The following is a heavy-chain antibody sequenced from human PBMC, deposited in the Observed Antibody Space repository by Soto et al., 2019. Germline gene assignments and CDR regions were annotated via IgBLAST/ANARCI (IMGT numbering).Heavy chain of an antibody. J-gene: IGHJ4*02. CDR1: GFTFSSYV. D-gene: IGHD2-2*01. V-gene: IGHV3-23*01. CDR3: AKGSGSSRPYYFDY. Sequence: PGGSLRLSCAASGFTFSSYVVSWVRQSPGKGLDWVSAIAGTGGDTYHADSVKGRFTISRDNTKNTLYLQMNSLIVEDTAVYYCAKGSGSSRPYYFDYWGQGTLVTVSS. CDR2: IAGTGGDT.